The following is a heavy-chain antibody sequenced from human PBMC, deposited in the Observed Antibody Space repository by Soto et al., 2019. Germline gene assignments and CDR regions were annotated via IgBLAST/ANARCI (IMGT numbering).Heavy chain of an antibody. D-gene: IGHD3-10*01. Sequence: ASVKVSCKTSGYFFTSYYIHWVRQAPGQGLEWMGWINPNNGGTNSAQKFQGRVTMTSDTSINTAYMEITSLRSDDTALYYCAREVTYGGGSFSLGLWGQGTLVTVS. CDR3: AREVTYGGGSFSLGL. V-gene: IGHV1-2*02. CDR1: GYFFTSYY. J-gene: IGHJ4*02. CDR2: INPNNGGT.